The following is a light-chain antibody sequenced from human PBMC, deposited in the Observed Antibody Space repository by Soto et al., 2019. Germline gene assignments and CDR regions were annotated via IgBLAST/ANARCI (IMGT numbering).Light chain of an antibody. CDR2: DAS. V-gene: IGKV3D-15*01. CDR3: QQYNNWLSIT. J-gene: IGKJ5*01. CDR1: QSVSSTY. Sequence: EVVLTQSPATLSLSPGERATLSCRASQSVSSTYLAWYQQQPGQAPRLLIYDASNRATGIPARFSGSGSGTEFTLTISSLQSEDFAVYYCQQYNNWLSITFGQGTRLEIK.